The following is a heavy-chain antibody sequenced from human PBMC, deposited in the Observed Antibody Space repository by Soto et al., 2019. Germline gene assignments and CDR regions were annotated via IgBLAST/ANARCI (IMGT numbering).Heavy chain of an antibody. CDR3: ARVTIMITFGGVIVSRDAFDI. J-gene: IGHJ3*02. V-gene: IGHV4-34*01. CDR1: GGSFSGYY. CDR2: INHSGST. D-gene: IGHD3-16*02. Sequence: KTSETLSLTCAVYGGSFSGYYWSWIRQPPGKGLEWIGEINHSGSTNYNPSLKSRVTISVDTSKNQFSLKLSSVTAADTAVYYCARVTIMITFGGVIVSRDAFDIWGQGTMVTVSS.